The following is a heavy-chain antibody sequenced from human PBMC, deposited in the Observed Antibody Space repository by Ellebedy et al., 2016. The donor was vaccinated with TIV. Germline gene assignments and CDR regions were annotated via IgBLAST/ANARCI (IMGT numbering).Heavy chain of an antibody. D-gene: IGHD3-3*01. V-gene: IGHV3-7*01. CDR2: IKQDGTEE. J-gene: IGHJ4*02. CDR1: GFTFSSHW. Sequence: GGSLRLXXAASGFTFSSHWMTWVRQAPGKGLEWVANIKQDGTEEYYVDSVKGRFTISRDNAKNSLYLQMNSLGVEDTAVYYCARDGSEWSRDYWGQGTLVTVSS. CDR3: ARDGSEWSRDY.